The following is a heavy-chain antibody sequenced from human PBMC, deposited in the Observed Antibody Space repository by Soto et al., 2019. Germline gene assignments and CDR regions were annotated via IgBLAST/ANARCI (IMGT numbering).Heavy chain of an antibody. CDR2: IYYSGST. CDR3: ARDRIYWVRVVYYGMDV. J-gene: IGHJ6*02. D-gene: IGHD3-10*01. Sequence: SETLSLTCTVSGGSISSYYWSWIRQPPGKGLEWIGYIYYSGSTNYNPSLKSRVTISFDTTKNQFSLKLISVTGADTAAYYCARDRIYWVRVVYYGMDVWGQGTTVTVSS. CDR1: GGSISSYY. V-gene: IGHV4-59*01.